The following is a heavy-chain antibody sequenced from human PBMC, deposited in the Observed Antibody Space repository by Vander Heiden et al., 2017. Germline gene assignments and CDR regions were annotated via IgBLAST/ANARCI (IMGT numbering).Heavy chain of an antibody. V-gene: IGHV3-15*07. D-gene: IGHD3-22*01. Sequence: EVQLVESGGGLVKPGGSLRLSCAASGFTFSNAWMNWVRQAPGKGLEWVGRIKSKTDGGTTDYAAPVKGRFTISRDDSKNTLYLQMNRLKTEDTAVYYCTTAYDSSGYGFDYWGQGTLVTVSS. CDR1: GFTFSNAW. J-gene: IGHJ4*02. CDR3: TTAYDSSGYGFDY. CDR2: IKSKTDGGTT.